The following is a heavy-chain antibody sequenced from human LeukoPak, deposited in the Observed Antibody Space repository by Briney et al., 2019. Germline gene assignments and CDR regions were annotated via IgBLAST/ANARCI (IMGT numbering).Heavy chain of an antibody. Sequence: SGTLSLTCAVYGGSFSGYYWSWIRQPPGKGLEWIGEINHSGSTNYNPSLKSRVTISVDTSKKQFSLKLSSVTAADTAVYYCASDYASVAWGQGTLVTVSS. CDR3: ASDYASVA. J-gene: IGHJ4*02. D-gene: IGHD3-10*01. V-gene: IGHV4-34*01. CDR2: INHSGST. CDR1: GGSFSGYY.